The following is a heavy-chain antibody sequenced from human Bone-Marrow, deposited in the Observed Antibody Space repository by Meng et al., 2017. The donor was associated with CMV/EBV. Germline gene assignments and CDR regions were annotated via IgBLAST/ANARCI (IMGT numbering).Heavy chain of an antibody. CDR2: INPNSGGT. CDR1: GYTFTGYY. CDR3: ARVPSSHIFGGGGGYYGMDV. V-gene: IGHV1-2*02. D-gene: IGHD3-3*01. J-gene: IGHJ6*02. Sequence: ASVKVSCKASGYTFTGYYMHWVRQAPGQGLEWMGWINPNSGGTNYAQKFQGRVTMTRDTSISTAYMELSRLRSDDTAVYYCARVPSSHIFGGGGGYYGMDVWGQGTTVTVSS.